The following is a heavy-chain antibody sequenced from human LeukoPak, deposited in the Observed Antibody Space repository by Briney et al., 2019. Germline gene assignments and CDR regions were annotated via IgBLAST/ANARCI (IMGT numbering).Heavy chain of an antibody. Sequence: GGSLRLSCAASGFIFSNFWMSWVRQAPGKGLEWVANIKQDDSEIRYLDSVRGRFTISRDNAKNLLYLQMNSLRAEDTAVYYCARDRGIAADGTVGWFDPWGQGTLVAVSS. J-gene: IGHJ5*02. CDR2: IKQDDSEI. CDR1: GFIFSNFW. CDR3: ARDRGIAADGTVGWFDP. V-gene: IGHV3-7*01. D-gene: IGHD6-13*01.